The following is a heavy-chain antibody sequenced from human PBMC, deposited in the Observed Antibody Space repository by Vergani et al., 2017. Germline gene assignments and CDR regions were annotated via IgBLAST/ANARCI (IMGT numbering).Heavy chain of an antibody. CDR3: ARDLRLLYNRFDP. Sequence: VQLVESGGGVVQPGRSLRLSCAASGFTFNQYGIHWVRQAPGKGLEWVAVTWYDGNNKQYADSVKGRFTISRDNSKSTMYLQMNSLRDEDTGVYYCARDLRLLYNRFDPWGQGTLVTVSS. D-gene: IGHD1-14*01. CDR1: GFTFNQYG. J-gene: IGHJ5*02. CDR2: TWYDGNNK. V-gene: IGHV3-33*01.